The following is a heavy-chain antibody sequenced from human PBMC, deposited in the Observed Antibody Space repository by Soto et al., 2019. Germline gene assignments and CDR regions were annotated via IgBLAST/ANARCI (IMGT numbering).Heavy chain of an antibody. J-gene: IGHJ6*02. CDR2: IKQDGSEK. V-gene: IGHV3-7*01. CDR1: GFTFSSYW. Sequence: EVQLVESGGGLVQPGGSLRLSCAASGFTFSSYWMSWVRQAPGKGLEWVGNIKQDGSEKNYVDFVEGRLTISRDKAENSLYLQMNSLRAEDTAVYYCARIASAGRGWDVWCQGTTVVVSS. D-gene: IGHD6-13*01. CDR3: ARIASAGRGWDV.